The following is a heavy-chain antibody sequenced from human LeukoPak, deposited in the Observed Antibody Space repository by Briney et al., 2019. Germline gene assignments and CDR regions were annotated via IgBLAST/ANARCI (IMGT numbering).Heavy chain of an antibody. D-gene: IGHD3-10*01. CDR3: ARVTGSNRAFDI. CDR1: GFTFSSYA. CDR2: ISGSGGST. Sequence: PGGSLRLSCAASGFTFSSYAMSWVRQAPGKGLEWVSAISGSGGSTYYADSVKGRFTISRDNSKNTLYLQMNSLRAEDTSVYYCARVTGSNRAFDIWGQGTMVTVSS. V-gene: IGHV3-23*01. J-gene: IGHJ3*02.